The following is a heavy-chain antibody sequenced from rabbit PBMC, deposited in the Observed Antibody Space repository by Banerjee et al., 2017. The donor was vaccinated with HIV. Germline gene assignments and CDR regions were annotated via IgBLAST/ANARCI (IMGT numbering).Heavy chain of an antibody. D-gene: IGHD4-1*01. CDR3: ARFDSDGWGELSL. V-gene: IGHV1S45*01. Sequence: QEQLVESGGGLVQPEGSLTLTCKAAGFDFSSNAMCWVRQAPGKGLEWIACIYVGSGGTTYYASWAKGRFTTSKTSSTTVTLQMTSLTAADTAAYFCARFDSDGWGELSLWGPGTLVTVS. CDR2: IYVGSGGTT. CDR1: GFDFSSNA. J-gene: IGHJ4*01.